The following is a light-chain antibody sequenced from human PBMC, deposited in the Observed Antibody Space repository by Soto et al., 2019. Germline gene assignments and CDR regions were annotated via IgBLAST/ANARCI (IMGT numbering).Light chain of an antibody. Sequence: EIVMTQSPATLSVTPGERATLSCRASQSVSNNLAWYQQNPGQAPRLLIYGASTRATGIPARFSGSGSGTEFTLTISSLQSEDFAVYYCHQSNDWWTFGQGTKVDNK. V-gene: IGKV3-15*01. J-gene: IGKJ1*01. CDR2: GAS. CDR3: HQSNDWWT. CDR1: QSVSNN.